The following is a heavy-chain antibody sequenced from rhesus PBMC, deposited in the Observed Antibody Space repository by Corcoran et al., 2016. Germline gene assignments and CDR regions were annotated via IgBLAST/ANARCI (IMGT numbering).Heavy chain of an antibody. V-gene: IGHV4-93*02. Sequence: QVQLQESGPAVVKPSETLSLTCAVSGGSISSSNWWSWIRQSPGKGLEWIGGIYGSGGSTEYNPSLRSRFTSSIDTAKNQFSLKLSSVTAADTAVYYCARIASSWSKFDYWGQGVLVTVSS. CDR3: ARIASSWSKFDY. D-gene: IGHD6-13*01. J-gene: IGHJ4*01. CDR2: IYGSGGST. CDR1: GGSISSSNW.